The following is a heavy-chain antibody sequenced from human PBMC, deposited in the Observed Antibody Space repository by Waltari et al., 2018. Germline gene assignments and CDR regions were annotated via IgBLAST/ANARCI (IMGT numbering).Heavy chain of an antibody. CDR1: GFTFSDYY. J-gene: IGHJ4*02. Sequence: VKPGGSLRLSCAASGFTFSDYYMSWIRPAPGKGLEWVSYISSSGSTIYYADSVQGRFTISRDNAKNSLYLQMNSLRAEDTAVYYCARAFYGGDLHFDYWGQGTLVTVSS. CDR2: ISSSGSTI. D-gene: IGHD2-21*02. V-gene: IGHV3-11*04. CDR3: ARAFYGGDLHFDY.